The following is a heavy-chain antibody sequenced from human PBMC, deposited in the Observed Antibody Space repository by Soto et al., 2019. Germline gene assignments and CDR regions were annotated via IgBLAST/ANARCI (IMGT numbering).Heavy chain of an antibody. CDR2: ISYDGSNQ. V-gene: IGHV3-30*18. Sequence: QVQLVESGGGVVQPGRSLRLSCAASGFTFSRYGMHWVRQAPGKGLEWVAVISYDGSNQYYGDSVKGRFTISRDNSKNTLYLQMNSLRAEDTAVYYCTKDQDFDYWGQGTLVTVSS. CDR1: GFTFSRYG. CDR3: TKDQDFDY. J-gene: IGHJ4*02.